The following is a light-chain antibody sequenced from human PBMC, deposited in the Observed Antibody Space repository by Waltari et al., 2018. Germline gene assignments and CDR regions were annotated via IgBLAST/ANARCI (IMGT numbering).Light chain of an antibody. V-gene: IGKV1-39*01. CDR3: QQSYSTPRT. J-gene: IGKJ1*01. CDR2: AAS. CDR1: QSISSY. Sequence: DIQMTQSPSSLSASVGDRVTITCRASQSISSYLNWYQQKPGKAPKLLIYAASSLQSGVPSRFSGRGSWTDFTLTISSLQPEDCATYDCQQSYSTPRTFGQGTKVEIK.